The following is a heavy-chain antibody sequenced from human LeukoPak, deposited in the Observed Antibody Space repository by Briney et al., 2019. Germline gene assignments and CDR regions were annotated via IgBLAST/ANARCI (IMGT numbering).Heavy chain of an antibody. CDR3: AKDTKWEPTYYFDY. J-gene: IGHJ4*02. V-gene: IGHV3-9*03. Sequence: PGRSLRRSCAASGFTFDDYAMHWVRQAPGKGLEWVSGISWSSGSIGYADSVKGRFTISSDNANNSMYLQMNRLRAEDMALYYCAKDTKWEPTYYFDYWGQGTLVTVSS. CDR2: ISWSSGSI. D-gene: IGHD1-26*01. CDR1: GFTFDDYA.